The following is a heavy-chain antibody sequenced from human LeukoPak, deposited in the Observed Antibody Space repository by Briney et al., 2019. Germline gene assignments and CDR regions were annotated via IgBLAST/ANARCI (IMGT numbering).Heavy chain of an antibody. CDR3: VNLMTFSSLDY. CDR1: GFTFSNCA. J-gene: IGHJ4*02. D-gene: IGHD2/OR15-2a*01. Sequence: GGSLRLSCSASGFTFSNCAMHWVRQAPGKGLEYVSAISSDGGSAYYADSVKGRFTISRDNSKNTLYLQMSSLRAEDTAVYYCVNLMTFSSLDYWGQGTLVTVSS. V-gene: IGHV3-64D*09. CDR2: ISSDGGSA.